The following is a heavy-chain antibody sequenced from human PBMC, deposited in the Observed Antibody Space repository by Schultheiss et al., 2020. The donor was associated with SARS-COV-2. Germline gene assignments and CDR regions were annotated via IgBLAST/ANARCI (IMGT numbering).Heavy chain of an antibody. V-gene: IGHV1-58*02. J-gene: IGHJ6*02. CDR2: IVVGSGNT. CDR1: GFTFTSPA. CDR3: AAGHYDLCMGV. Sequence: SVKVSCKASGFTFTSPAMQWVRQARGQRLEWIGWIVVGSGNTNYAQKFQERVTITRDMSTSTAYMELSSLRSEDTAVYYCAAGHYDLCMGVWGQGTTVTVSS. D-gene: IGHD3-3*01.